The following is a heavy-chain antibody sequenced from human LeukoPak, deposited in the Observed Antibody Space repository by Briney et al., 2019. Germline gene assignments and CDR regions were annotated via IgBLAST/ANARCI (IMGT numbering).Heavy chain of an antibody. Sequence: PSETLSLTCTVSGGSISSSSYYWGWIRQPPGKGLEWIGSIYYSGSTYYNPSLKSRVTISVETAKNQFSLKLSSVTAADTAVYYCARGGSRYCSGGSCYSWGQGTLVTVSS. CDR2: IYYSGST. V-gene: IGHV4-39*07. CDR1: GGSISSSSYY. J-gene: IGHJ4*02. D-gene: IGHD2-15*01. CDR3: ARGGSRYCSGGSCYS.